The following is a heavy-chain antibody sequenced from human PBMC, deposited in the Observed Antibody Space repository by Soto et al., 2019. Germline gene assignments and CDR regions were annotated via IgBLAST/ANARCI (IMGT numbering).Heavy chain of an antibody. Sequence: GSLRLACAVSRITSNYYAMRSVRLAPREAMECISAIRGSGGTTYYAASLKGRFTISIDNSKNTLYLQMNSLRAEDTAIYYCTKELRNGYNLAYFEHWGQGTLVTVSS. V-gene: IGHV3-23*01. CDR3: TKELRNGYNLAYFEH. J-gene: IGHJ4*02. D-gene: IGHD5-12*01. CDR1: RITSNYYA. CDR2: IRGSGGTT.